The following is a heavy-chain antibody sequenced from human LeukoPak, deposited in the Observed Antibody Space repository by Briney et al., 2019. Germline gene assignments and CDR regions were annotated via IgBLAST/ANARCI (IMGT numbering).Heavy chain of an antibody. J-gene: IGHJ5*02. CDR2: ITGSHGRT. CDR3: TKDPNGDYVGAFDP. CDR1: GFTFSSFA. V-gene: IGHV3-23*01. Sequence: GGSLRLSCEASGFTFSSFAMTWVRQAPGKGLEWVSSITGSHGRTYNTDSVKGRFTISRDNSQNTLYLQMNSLRAEDTAVYYCTKDPNGDYVGAFDPWGQGTLVTLSS. D-gene: IGHD4-17*01.